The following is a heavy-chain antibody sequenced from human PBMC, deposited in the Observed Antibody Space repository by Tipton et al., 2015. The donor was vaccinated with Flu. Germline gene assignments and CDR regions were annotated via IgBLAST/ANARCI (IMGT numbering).Heavy chain of an antibody. D-gene: IGHD6-19*01. CDR2: SYHTGNT. V-gene: IGHV4-38-2*01. CDR1: GDSVRSDYY. CDR3: ARLPDSGWKRASI. J-gene: IGHJ3*02. Sequence: TLSLTCSVSGDSVRSDYYWGWIRQSPGKGLEWIGNSYHTGNTYYNPTLKSRATISVDRSKNQFSLKLNSVTAADTAVYYCARLPDSGWKRASIWGQGRMVTVSS.